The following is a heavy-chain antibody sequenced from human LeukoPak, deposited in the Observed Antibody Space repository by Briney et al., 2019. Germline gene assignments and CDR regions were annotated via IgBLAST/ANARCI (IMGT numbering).Heavy chain of an antibody. CDR2: IYSGGST. Sequence: PGGSLRLSCAASGFTASSNYMSWVRQAPGKGLEWVSVIYSGGSTYYADSVKGRLTISRDNSKNALYLQMNSLRAEDTAVYYCARCGRGWRPSAYYFDYWGQGTLVTVSS. J-gene: IGHJ4*02. V-gene: IGHV3-66*01. CDR1: GFTASSNY. CDR3: ARCGRGWRPSAYYFDY. D-gene: IGHD6-19*01.